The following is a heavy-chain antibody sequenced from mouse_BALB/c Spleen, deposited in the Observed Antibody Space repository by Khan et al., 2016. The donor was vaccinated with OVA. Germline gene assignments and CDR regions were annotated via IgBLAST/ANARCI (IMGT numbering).Heavy chain of an antibody. CDR1: GFNIKDTY. V-gene: IGHV14-3*02. CDR3: ATLYGSPFTY. D-gene: IGHD2-1*01. J-gene: IGHJ3*01. Sequence: EVQLQQSGTELIKPGASVKLSCTASGFNIKDTYIHWVKERPEQGPEWIGRIDPANGDTKYDPKFQGRATITADTSSKTAYLQLISLTSEDTAVYYCATLYGSPFTYWGQGTLVTVSA. CDR2: IDPANGDT.